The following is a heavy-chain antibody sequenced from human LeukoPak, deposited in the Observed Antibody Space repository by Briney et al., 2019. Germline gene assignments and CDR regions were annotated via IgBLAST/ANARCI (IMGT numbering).Heavy chain of an antibody. CDR3: ARAAWGGSGYYCVPFEY. J-gene: IGHJ4*02. Sequence: SVKVSCKASGYTLTIYGISWVRQAPGQGLEWMGRIIPIFGTANYAQKFQGRVTITTDETTSTAYMALSSLRSEDTAVYYCARAAWGGSGYYCVPFEYWGQGTLATVSS. CDR1: GYTLTIYG. D-gene: IGHD3-22*01. V-gene: IGHV1-69*05. CDR2: IIPIFGTA.